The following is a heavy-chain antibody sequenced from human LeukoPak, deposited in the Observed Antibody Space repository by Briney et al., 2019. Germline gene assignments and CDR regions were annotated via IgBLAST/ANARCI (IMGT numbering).Heavy chain of an antibody. CDR2: INSNSGGT. Sequence: ASVKVSCKASGYTFTGYYMHWVRQAPGQGLEWMGWINSNSGGTNYAQKFQGRVTMTRNTSISTAYMELSRLRSDDTAVYYCARVQKGGGYGYWGQGTLVTVSS. J-gene: IGHJ4*02. V-gene: IGHV1-2*02. CDR1: GYTFTGYY. CDR3: ARVQKGGGYGY. D-gene: IGHD5-24*01.